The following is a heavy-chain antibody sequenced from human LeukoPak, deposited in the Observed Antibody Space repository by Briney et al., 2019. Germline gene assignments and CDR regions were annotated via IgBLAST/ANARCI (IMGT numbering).Heavy chain of an antibody. CDR3: ARFLGIGSQRYYFDS. J-gene: IGHJ4*02. Sequence: SQTLSLTCAISGDTVSSNSAAWSWIRQSPSRGLERLGRTYYRSKWYHDYAVSVRSRVTVNPDTSKNQFSLQLNSVTPEDTAVYYCARFLGIGSQRYYFDSWGQGTLVTVSS. CDR1: GDTVSSNSAA. CDR2: TYYRSKWYH. D-gene: IGHD6-19*01. V-gene: IGHV6-1*01.